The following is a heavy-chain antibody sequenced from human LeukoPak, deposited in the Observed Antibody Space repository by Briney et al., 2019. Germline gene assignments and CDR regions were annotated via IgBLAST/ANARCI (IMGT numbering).Heavy chain of an antibody. Sequence: PGRSLRLSCAASGFTFSSYATHWVRQAPGKGLEWVAVISYDGSNKYYADSVKGRFTISRDSSKNTLYLQMNSLRAEDTAVYYCAKDLRNIRTLVDLQMIWGQGTLVIVSS. CDR2: ISYDGSNK. J-gene: IGHJ3*02. CDR1: GFTFSSYA. D-gene: IGHD2-8*02. V-gene: IGHV3-30*04. CDR3: AKDLRNIRTLVDLQMI.